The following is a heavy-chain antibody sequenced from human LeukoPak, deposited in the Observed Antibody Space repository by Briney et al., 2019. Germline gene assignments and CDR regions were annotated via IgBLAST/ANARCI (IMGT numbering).Heavy chain of an antibody. Sequence: PGGSLRLSCAASGFTFSSYEMIWVRQAPGQGLEWVSYISSSGSTIYYADSVKGRFTISRDNAKNSLYLQMNSLRAEDTAVYYCARQLDYDYVWGSQAYWGQGTLVTVSS. CDR2: ISSSGSTI. D-gene: IGHD3-16*01. CDR3: ARQLDYDYVWGSQAY. J-gene: IGHJ4*02. CDR1: GFTFSSYE. V-gene: IGHV3-48*03.